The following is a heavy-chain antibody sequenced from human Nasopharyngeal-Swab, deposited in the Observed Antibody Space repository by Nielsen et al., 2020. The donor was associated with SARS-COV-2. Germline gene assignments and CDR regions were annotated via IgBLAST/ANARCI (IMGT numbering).Heavy chain of an antibody. V-gene: IGHV3-11*04. CDR3: ASGGYDFWSGYPSDY. Sequence: GGTLRLSCAASGFTFSDYCMSWIRQAPGKGLEWVSHISTTGSSKYYADSLKRRFTISRDNDKNSLYLQMNSLRADDTAVYYCASGGYDFWSGYPSDYWGLGTLVTVSS. D-gene: IGHD3-3*01. J-gene: IGHJ4*02. CDR2: ISTTGSSK. CDR1: GFTFSDYC.